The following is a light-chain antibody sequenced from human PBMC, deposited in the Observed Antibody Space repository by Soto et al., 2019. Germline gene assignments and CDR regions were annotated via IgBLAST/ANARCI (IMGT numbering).Light chain of an antibody. CDR2: DAS. V-gene: IGKV3-11*01. Sequence: EIVLTQSPATLSLSPGEGATLSCRASQSVSTDLAWYQQKPGQAPGLLIYDASNRATGIPARFSGSGSGTDFTLTISSLEPEDFAVYYCQQRSNWGFTFGPGTKVDVK. CDR1: QSVSTD. J-gene: IGKJ3*01. CDR3: QQRSNWGFT.